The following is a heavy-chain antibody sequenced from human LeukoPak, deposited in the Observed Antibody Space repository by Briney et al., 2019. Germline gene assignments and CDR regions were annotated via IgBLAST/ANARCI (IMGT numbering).Heavy chain of an antibody. CDR2: IYYSGST. V-gene: IGHV4-30-4*01. CDR3: ASGGGSGYDFDY. J-gene: IGHJ4*02. CDR1: GGSISSGDYY. D-gene: IGHD5-12*01. Sequence: PSQTLSLTCTVSGGSISSGDYYWSWIRQPPGKGLEWIGYIYYSGSTYYNPSLKSRVTISVDTSKNQFSLKLSSVTAADTAVYYCASGGGSGYDFDYWGQGTLVTVSS.